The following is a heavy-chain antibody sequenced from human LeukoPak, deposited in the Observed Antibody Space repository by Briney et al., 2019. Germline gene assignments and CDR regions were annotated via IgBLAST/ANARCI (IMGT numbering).Heavy chain of an antibody. J-gene: IGHJ3*02. Sequence: PGGSLRLSCAASGFTFSDYYMSWIRQAPGKGLEWVSYISSSGSTIYYADSVKGRFTNSRDNAKNSLYLQMNSLRAEDTAVYYCARGGRVLRFLEWLSGGAFDIWGQGTMVTVSS. D-gene: IGHD3-3*01. CDR2: ISSSGSTI. CDR3: ARGGRVLRFLEWLSGGAFDI. CDR1: GFTFSDYY. V-gene: IGHV3-11*01.